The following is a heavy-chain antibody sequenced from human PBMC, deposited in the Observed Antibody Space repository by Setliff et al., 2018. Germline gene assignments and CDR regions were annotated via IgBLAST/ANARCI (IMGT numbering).Heavy chain of an antibody. V-gene: IGHV4-61*02. CDR1: GGSISSDSDY. J-gene: IGHJ4*02. CDR3: TKGRVGLAARAGY. CDR2: IYASGST. D-gene: IGHD1-26*01. Sequence: SETLSLTCAVSGGSISSDSDYWSWIRQSAGKGLEWIGRIYASGSTEYNPSLGSRVTISVDTSRNQFSLQLSSVTSADTAIYYCTKGRVGLAARAGYWGQGTLVTVSS.